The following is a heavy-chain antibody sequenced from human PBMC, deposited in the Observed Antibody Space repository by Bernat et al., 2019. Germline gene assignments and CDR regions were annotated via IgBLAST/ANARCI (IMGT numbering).Heavy chain of an antibody. CDR2: ISSSSSYT. V-gene: IGHV3-11*06. CDR1: GFTFSDYY. CDR3: ARTDSKYGDYPSDAFDI. D-gene: IGHD4-17*01. J-gene: IGHJ3*02. Sequence: QVQLVESGGGLVKPGGSLRLSCAASGFTFSDYYMSWIRQAPGKGLEWVSYISSSSSYTNYADSVKGRFTISRDNAKNSLYLQMNSLRAEDTAVYYCARTDSKYGDYPSDAFDIWGQGTMVTVSS.